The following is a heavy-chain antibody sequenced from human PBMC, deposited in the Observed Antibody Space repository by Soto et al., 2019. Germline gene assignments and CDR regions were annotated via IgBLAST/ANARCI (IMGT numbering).Heavy chain of an antibody. CDR3: ARLSAHDSGWGMH. D-gene: IGHD3-16*01. Sequence: GGSLRRSCAGSGFYLSSNAMSWVRQAPGKGLEWVSSISGVGDSTYYADSVKGRFTISRDNSKNKFYLQMKSLRGADTAEYYCARLSAHDSGWGMHWRQGSTVTVSS. V-gene: IGHV3-23*01. CDR2: ISGVGDST. J-gene: IGHJ6*02. CDR1: GFYLSSNA.